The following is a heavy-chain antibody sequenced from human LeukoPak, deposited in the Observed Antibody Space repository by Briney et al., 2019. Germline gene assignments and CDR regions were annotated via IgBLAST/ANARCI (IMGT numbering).Heavy chain of an antibody. V-gene: IGHV3-48*01. CDR3: AREGGTGAFDI. CDR2: ISSSSSTI. D-gene: IGHD1-14*01. Sequence: GGSLRLSCAASEFTFSSYNMNWVRQAPGKGLEWVSYISSSSSTIYYADSVKGRFTISRDNAKNSLYLQMNSLRAEDTAVYYCAREGGTGAFDIWGQGTMVTVSP. CDR1: EFTFSSYN. J-gene: IGHJ3*02.